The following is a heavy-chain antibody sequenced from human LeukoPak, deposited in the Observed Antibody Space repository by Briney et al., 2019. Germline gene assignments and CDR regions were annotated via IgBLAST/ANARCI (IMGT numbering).Heavy chain of an antibody. CDR1: RCTYTSYQ. J-gene: IGHJ3*02. CDR3: ARASNDYDQDAFDI. Sequence: GSVNVSCKSSRCTYTSYQMHGLRQAPGQGRAWMGRINPIGGSTSYAQRFQGRVTNPRHTPTSTVYMELSSLRSEDTAVYYCARASNDYDQDAFDIWGQGTMVTVSS. CDR2: INPIGGST. D-gene: IGHD4-17*01. V-gene: IGHV1-46*01.